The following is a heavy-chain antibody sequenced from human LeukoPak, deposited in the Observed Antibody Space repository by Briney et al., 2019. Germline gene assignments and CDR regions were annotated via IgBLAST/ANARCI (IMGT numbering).Heavy chain of an antibody. V-gene: IGHV3-48*03. J-gene: IGHJ4*02. CDR3: ARGGGYYQFDY. CDR2: ISSRDNTI. CDR1: GFTFSSYE. Sequence: PGGSLRLSCAASGFTFSSYEMNWVRQAPGKGLEWVSYISSRDNTIYYADSVKGRFTISRDNAKNSLYVRMNSLRAEDTAVYYCARGGGYYQFDYWGQGTLVTVPS. D-gene: IGHD3-22*01.